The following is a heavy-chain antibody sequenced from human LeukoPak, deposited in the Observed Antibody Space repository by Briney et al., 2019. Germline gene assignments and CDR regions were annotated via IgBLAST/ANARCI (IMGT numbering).Heavy chain of an antibody. CDR3: ARVAYGVDFDY. Sequence: ASVKVSCKASGGTFSSYAISWVRQAPGQGLEWMGRIIPILGIANYAQKFQGRVTITADKSTSTAYMELSSLRSEDTAVYYCARVAYGVDFDYWGQGTLVTVSS. CDR1: GGTFSSYA. D-gene: IGHD4-17*01. J-gene: IGHJ4*02. V-gene: IGHV1-69*04. CDR2: IIPILGIA.